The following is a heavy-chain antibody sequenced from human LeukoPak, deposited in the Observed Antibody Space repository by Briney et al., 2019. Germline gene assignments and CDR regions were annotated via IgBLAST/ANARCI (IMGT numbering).Heavy chain of an antibody. CDR2: ISAYNGIT. CDR3: ARGPKGGLDF. Sequence: GASVKVSCKASGYTFTTYGISWVRQAPGQGPEWMGWISAYNGITKYAQNLQGRVTMTTDTSTSTAYMELRSLTSDDTARYFCARGPKGGLDFWGQGTLVTVSS. D-gene: IGHD3-16*01. CDR1: GYTFTTYG. V-gene: IGHV1-18*01. J-gene: IGHJ4*02.